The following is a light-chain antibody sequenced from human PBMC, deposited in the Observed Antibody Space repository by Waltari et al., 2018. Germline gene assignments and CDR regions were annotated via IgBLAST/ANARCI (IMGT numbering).Light chain of an antibody. Sequence: DIQMTQSPSSLSASLGDRVTITCQASQDITFRLNWYQQRPGKAPKLLIYDATNLERGVPSRFSGSGSGTDFSLTIANVLPEDIATYYFLQYDHFPMAFGQGTRLDNK. CDR3: LQYDHFPMA. CDR2: DAT. V-gene: IGKV1-33*01. CDR1: QDITFR. J-gene: IGKJ5*01.